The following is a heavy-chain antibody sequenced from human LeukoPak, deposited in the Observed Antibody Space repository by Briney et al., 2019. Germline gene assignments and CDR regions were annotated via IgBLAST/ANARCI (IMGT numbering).Heavy chain of an antibody. D-gene: IGHD3-10*01. CDR2: INHSGST. CDR1: GGSFSGYY. V-gene: IGHV4-34*01. CDR3: ARHADYYGSGSFDY. J-gene: IGHJ4*02. Sequence: SETLSLTCAVYGGSFSGYYWSWIRQPPGKGLEWIGEINHSGSTNYNPSLKSRVTISVDTSKNQFSLKLSSVTAADTAVYYCARHADYYGSGSFDYWGQGTLVTVSS.